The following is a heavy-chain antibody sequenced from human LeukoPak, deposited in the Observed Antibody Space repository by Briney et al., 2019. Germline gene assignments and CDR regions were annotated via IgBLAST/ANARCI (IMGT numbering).Heavy chain of an antibody. Sequence: GGSVKLSCTASGYTSSSYGMSWVRQAPAKGVEGVGGLSASGCNAYYADSLKDRLTIPRDKSKNTLYLQTKRLRAEDTAVYYCAKPRVGCCGASCYAFVFHFDYWGQGTLVTVSS. CDR2: LSASGCNA. CDR1: GYTSSSYG. V-gene: IGHV3-23*01. D-gene: IGHD2-2*01. CDR3: AKPRVGCCGASCYAFVFHFDY. J-gene: IGHJ4*02.